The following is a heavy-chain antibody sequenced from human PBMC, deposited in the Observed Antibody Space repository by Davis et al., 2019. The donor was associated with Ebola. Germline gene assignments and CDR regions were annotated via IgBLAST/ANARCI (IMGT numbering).Heavy chain of an antibody. Sequence: ASVKVSCKASGYTFTSYGISWVRQAPGQGLEWMGWMNPNSGNTDYAQKFQGGVTMTRDTSIGTAYMEVRRLGSDDTAVYYCARETVTTGTKAFDIWGQGTMVTVSS. V-gene: IGHV1-2*02. J-gene: IGHJ3*02. CDR2: MNPNSGNT. D-gene: IGHD1-1*01. CDR3: ARETVTTGTKAFDI. CDR1: GYTFTSYG.